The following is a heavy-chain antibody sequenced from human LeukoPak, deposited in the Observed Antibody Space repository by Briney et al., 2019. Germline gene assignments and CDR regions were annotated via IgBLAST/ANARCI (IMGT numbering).Heavy chain of an antibody. D-gene: IGHD6-19*01. Sequence: GGSLRLSCTASGFTFSSYPMHWVRQAPGKGLEWVAVISYDGSNEYYADSVKGRFTISRDNSKNMLYLQMNSLGAEDTAVYYCARDVRFVAATKDYWGQGTLVTVSS. J-gene: IGHJ4*02. V-gene: IGHV3-30-3*01. CDR3: ARDVRFVAATKDY. CDR1: GFTFSSYP. CDR2: ISYDGSNE.